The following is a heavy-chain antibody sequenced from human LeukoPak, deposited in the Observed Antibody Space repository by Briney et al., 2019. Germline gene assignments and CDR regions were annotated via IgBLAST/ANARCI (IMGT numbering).Heavy chain of an antibody. Sequence: GGSLRLSCAASGFTFSSYWMNWVRQVPGKGLEWVANIKQDGSEKYYVDSVKGRFTISRDNSKNTLYLQMNSLRAEDTAVYYCARDLGQYYDTSDNWFDPWGQGTLVTVSS. D-gene: IGHD3-22*01. CDR3: ARDLGQYYDTSDNWFDP. V-gene: IGHV3-7*01. CDR1: GFTFSSYW. CDR2: IKQDGSEK. J-gene: IGHJ5*02.